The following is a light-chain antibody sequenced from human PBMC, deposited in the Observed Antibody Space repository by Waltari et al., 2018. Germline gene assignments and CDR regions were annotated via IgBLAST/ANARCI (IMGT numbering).Light chain of an antibody. Sequence: DIVMTQSPDSLAVSLGERATINSKSSQTLFYSSNNKNYLASYQLKPGQPPIPLIFWASTRESGVPDRFSGSGSATDFTLTIDTLQAEDVAVYYCQQYYTTPTFGQGTKVEIK. J-gene: IGKJ1*01. CDR1: QTLFYSSNNKNY. CDR2: WAS. V-gene: IGKV4-1*01. CDR3: QQYYTTPT.